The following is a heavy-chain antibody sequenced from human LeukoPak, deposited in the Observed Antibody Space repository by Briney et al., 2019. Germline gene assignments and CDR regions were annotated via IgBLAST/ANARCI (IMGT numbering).Heavy chain of an antibody. CDR1: GGSISSSSYY. V-gene: IGHV4-39*01. Sequence: SETLSLTCTVSGGSISSSSYYWGWIRQPPGKGLEWIGSIYYSGSTYCNPSLKSRVTISVDTSKNQFSLKLSSVTAADTAVYYCARALALPPGVVVGAPHYFDPWGQGTLVTVSS. J-gene: IGHJ5*02. CDR3: ARALALPPGVVVGAPHYFDP. D-gene: IGHD2-15*01. CDR2: IYYSGST.